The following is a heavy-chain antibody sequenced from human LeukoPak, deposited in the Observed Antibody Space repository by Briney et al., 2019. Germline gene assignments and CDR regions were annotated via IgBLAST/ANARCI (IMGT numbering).Heavy chain of an antibody. CDR3: AKGSRYDRVYYFDY. J-gene: IGHJ4*02. CDR2: ISGSGGST. V-gene: IGHV3-23*01. Sequence: PGESLRLSCAASGFTFSSYAMSWVRQAPGKGLEWVSAISGSGGSTYYADSVKGRFTISRDNSKNTLYVQMNSLRAEDTAVYYCAKGSRYDRVYYFDYWGQGTLVTVSS. D-gene: IGHD3-22*01. CDR1: GFTFSSYA.